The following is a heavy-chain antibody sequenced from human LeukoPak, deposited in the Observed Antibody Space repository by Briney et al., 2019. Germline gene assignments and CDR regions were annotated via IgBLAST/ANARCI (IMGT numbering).Heavy chain of an antibody. D-gene: IGHD6-6*01. CDR3: AKERYSSSSAYIDY. J-gene: IGHJ4*02. V-gene: IGHV3-30*18. Sequence: GGSLRLSCAASGFSFSSYGIHWVRQAPGMGLEWVAVISYDGNNKYYADSVKGRFTISRDNSKNTLYLQMNSLRTEDTSVYYCAKERYSSSSAYIDYWGQGTLVTVSS. CDR1: GFSFSSYG. CDR2: ISYDGNNK.